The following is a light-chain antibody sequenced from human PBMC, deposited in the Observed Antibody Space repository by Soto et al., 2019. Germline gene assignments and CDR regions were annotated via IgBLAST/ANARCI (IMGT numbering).Light chain of an antibody. CDR1: QSVNSN. V-gene: IGKV3D-15*01. J-gene: IGKJ5*01. CDR2: GIS. Sequence: EIGITQSSTTLSVSPGERATLSCKASQSVNSNYLAWYQQKPGQAPRLLIYGISKRATDIPDRFSGSGSGTEFTLTISSLQPEDFATYYCQQHGQWPITFGQGTRLEIK. CDR3: QQHGQWPIT.